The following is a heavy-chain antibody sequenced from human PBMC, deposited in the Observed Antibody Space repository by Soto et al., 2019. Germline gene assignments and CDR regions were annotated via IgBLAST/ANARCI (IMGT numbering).Heavy chain of an antibody. D-gene: IGHD2-2*01. CDR2: ISGSGGST. V-gene: IGHV3-23*01. CDR3: AKDRRSSRFIVVVPAAIRCYFAY. J-gene: IGHJ4*02. Sequence: EVQLLESGGGLVQPGGSLRLSCAASGFTFSSYAMSWVRQAPGKGLEWVSAISGSGGSTYYADSVKGRFTISRDNSKNTRYLQMSSLRAEDTAVYYCAKDRRSSRFIVVVPAAIRCYFAYWGQGTLVTVSS. CDR1: GFTFSSYA.